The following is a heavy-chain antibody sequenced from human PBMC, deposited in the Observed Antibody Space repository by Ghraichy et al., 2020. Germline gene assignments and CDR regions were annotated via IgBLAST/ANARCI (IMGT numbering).Heavy chain of an antibody. J-gene: IGHJ4*02. V-gene: IGHV3-30*18. CDR3: AKAPYDYVWGSHGGHDY. CDR1: GFTFSSYG. Sequence: SLRLSCAASGFTFSSYGMHWVRQAPGKGLEWVAVISYDGSNKYYADSVKGRFTISRDNSKNTLYLQMNSLRAEDTAVYYCAKAPYDYVWGSHGGHDYWGQGTLVTVSS. CDR2: ISYDGSNK. D-gene: IGHD3-16*01.